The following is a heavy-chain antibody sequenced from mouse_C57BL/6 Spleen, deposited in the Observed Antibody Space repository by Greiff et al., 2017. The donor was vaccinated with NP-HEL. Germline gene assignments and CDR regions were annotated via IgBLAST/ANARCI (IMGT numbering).Heavy chain of an antibody. CDR1: GFTFSSYT. J-gene: IGHJ3*01. V-gene: IGHV5-9*01. D-gene: IGHD1-1*01. CDR3: ARHIYYYGSSPFAY. Sequence: EVQLVESGGGLVKPGGSLKLSCAASGFTFSSYTMSWVRQTPEKRLEWVATISGGGGNTYYPDRVKGRFTICRDNDKNTLYLQMSSLRSEYTSLYYCARHIYYYGSSPFAYWGQGTLVTVSA. CDR2: ISGGGGNT.